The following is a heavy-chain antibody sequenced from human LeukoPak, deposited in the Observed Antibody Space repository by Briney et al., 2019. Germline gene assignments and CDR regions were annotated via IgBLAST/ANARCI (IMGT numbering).Heavy chain of an antibody. CDR1: GYTFTSYG. Sequence: GASVKVSCKASGYTFTSYGISWVRQAPGQGLEWMGWISAYNGNTNYAQKLQGRVTMTTDTSTSTAYMELRSLRSDDTAVYYCARVRPTTYSSGHYYVDYWGQGTLVTVSS. CDR3: ARVRPTTYSSGHYYVDY. D-gene: IGHD3-22*01. J-gene: IGHJ4*02. CDR2: ISAYNGNT. V-gene: IGHV1-18*01.